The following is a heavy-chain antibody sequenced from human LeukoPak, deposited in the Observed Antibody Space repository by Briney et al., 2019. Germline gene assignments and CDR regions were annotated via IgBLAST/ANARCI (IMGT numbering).Heavy chain of an antibody. V-gene: IGHV3-74*01. J-gene: IGHJ4*02. D-gene: IGHD2-2*01. CDR2: IDGGGSTT. Sequence: GGSLRLSCTASGFTFSSSWMHWVRQAPGKGLVWVSRIDGGGSTTHYADSVKGRFTISRDNSKNTLYLQMNSLRAEDTAVYYCARDPRTRPYANIFSLYYWGQGTLVTVSS. CDR3: ARDPRTRPYANIFSLYY. CDR1: GFTFSSSW.